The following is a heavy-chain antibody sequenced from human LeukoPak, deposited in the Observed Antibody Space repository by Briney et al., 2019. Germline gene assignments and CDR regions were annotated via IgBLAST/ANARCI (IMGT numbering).Heavy chain of an antibody. CDR1: GFTVSSNY. J-gene: IGHJ4*02. D-gene: IGHD6-19*01. Sequence: GGSLRLSCAASGFTVSSNYMSWVRQAPGKGLEWVSVIYSGGSTYYADSVKGRFTISRDNSKNTLYLQMNSLRAEDTAVYYCAKVDGYSSGCSDYWGQGTLVTVSS. CDR3: AKVDGYSSGCSDY. CDR2: IYSGGST. V-gene: IGHV3-66*01.